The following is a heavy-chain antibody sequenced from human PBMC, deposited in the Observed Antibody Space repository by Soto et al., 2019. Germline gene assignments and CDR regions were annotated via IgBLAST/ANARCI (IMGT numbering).Heavy chain of an antibody. J-gene: IGHJ6*02. V-gene: IGHV1-8*01. Sequence: ASMKVSCKASGYTFPRYDINWVRPAPGQRLEWMGWMNPNSGNTGYAQKFQGRVTMTRNTSISTAYMELSSLRSEDTAVYYCARRGYSSSWYYYYYYGMDVWGQGTTVTVSS. CDR2: MNPNSGNT. D-gene: IGHD6-13*01. CDR1: GYTFPRYD. CDR3: ARRGYSSSWYYYYYYGMDV.